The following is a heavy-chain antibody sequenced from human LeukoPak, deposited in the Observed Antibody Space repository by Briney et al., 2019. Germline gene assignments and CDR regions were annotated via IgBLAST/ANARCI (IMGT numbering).Heavy chain of an antibody. Sequence: PGGSLRLSCAASGFTFDVYAMHWVRQAPGKGLEWVSGISWNSGTVGYADSVKGRFTISRDNAKNSLYLQMNSLRAEDTAVYYCARELPGPGGADFDYWGQGTLVTVSS. J-gene: IGHJ4*02. D-gene: IGHD3-16*01. V-gene: IGHV3-9*01. CDR2: ISWNSGTV. CDR1: GFTFDVYA. CDR3: ARELPGPGGADFDY.